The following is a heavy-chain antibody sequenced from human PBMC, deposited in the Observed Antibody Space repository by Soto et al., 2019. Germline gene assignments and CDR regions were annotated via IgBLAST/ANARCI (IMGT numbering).Heavy chain of an antibody. D-gene: IGHD3-22*01. J-gene: IGHJ4*02. CDR3: AADVAYYDSSGYSFDY. CDR2: IVVGSGNT. V-gene: IGHV1-58*01. CDR1: GFTFTSSA. Sequence: GASVKVSCKASGFTFTSSAVQWVRQSRGQRLEWIGWIVVGSGNTNYAQKFQERVTITRDMSTSTAYMELSSLRSEDTAVYYCAADVAYYDSSGYSFDYWGQGTLVTVSS.